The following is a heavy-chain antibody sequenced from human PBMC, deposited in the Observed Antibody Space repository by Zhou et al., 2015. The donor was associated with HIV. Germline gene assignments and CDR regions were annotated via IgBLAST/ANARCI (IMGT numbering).Heavy chain of an antibody. CDR2: INPTDGST. J-gene: IGHJ4*02. Sequence: QVQLVQSGAEVKNPGASVKVSCKTSGYTFISHYMHWVRQAPGQGLEWMGIINPTDGSTSYAQKLQGRVTMTRDTSTSTVYMTLSSLSSEDTAVYYCAKAVTGTDWGFDNWGQGTLVTVSS. CDR1: GYTFISHY. V-gene: IGHV1-46*01. CDR3: AKAVTGTDWGFDN. D-gene: IGHD6-19*01.